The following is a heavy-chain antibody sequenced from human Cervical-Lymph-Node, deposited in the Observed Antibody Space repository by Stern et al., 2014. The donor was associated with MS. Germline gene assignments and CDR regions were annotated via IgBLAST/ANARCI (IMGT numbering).Heavy chain of an antibody. CDR3: ARDVRSSWYRWFDP. D-gene: IGHD6-13*01. CDR1: GFSVRSNY. J-gene: IGHJ5*02. V-gene: IGHV3-53*01. Sequence: EVQLVESGGGLIQPGGSLRLSCAAYGFSVRSNYMSWVRQAPGQGLESVSVIFSGGSTYYADSVKGRFTISRDNSKNTVYLEMNSLRVEDTAVYYCARDVRSSWYRWFDPWGQGTLVTVSS. CDR2: IFSGGST.